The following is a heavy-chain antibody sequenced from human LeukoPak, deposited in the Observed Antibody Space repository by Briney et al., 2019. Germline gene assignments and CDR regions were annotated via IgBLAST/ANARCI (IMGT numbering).Heavy chain of an antibody. V-gene: IGHV3-30-3*01. Sequence: PGKSLRLSCVASGFTFSSYAMHWVRQAPGKGLEWVAVISDDGTKEYYADSVKGRFTISRDNSRNTVYTSKSTLFLQMNSLRAEDTAVYYCATGGVGATSPLFIDYWGQGTLVTVSS. CDR1: GFTFSSYA. D-gene: IGHD1-26*01. J-gene: IGHJ4*02. CDR3: ATGGVGATSPLFIDY. CDR2: ISDDGTKE.